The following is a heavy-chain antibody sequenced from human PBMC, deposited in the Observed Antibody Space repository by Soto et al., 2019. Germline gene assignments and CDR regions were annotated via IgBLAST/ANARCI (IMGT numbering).Heavy chain of an antibody. V-gene: IGHV3-74*01. D-gene: IGHD4-4*01. CDR2: IDSDGSTT. J-gene: IGHJ6*02. CDR3: ARPGYSNYGPGVDV. Sequence: EVQLVESGGGLVHPGGSLRLYCAASGFTFSVYWMHWVRQAPGKGLVWVSRIDSDGSTTSYADSVKGRFTISRDNAKSTLYLQMNSLRAEDTAVYYCARPGYSNYGPGVDVWGQGTTVTVSS. CDR1: GFTFSVYW.